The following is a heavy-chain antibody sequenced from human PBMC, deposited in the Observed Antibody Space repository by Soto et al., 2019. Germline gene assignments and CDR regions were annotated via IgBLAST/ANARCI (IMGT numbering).Heavy chain of an antibody. J-gene: IGHJ5*02. V-gene: IGHV3-49*04. Sequence: PGGSLRLSCTASGFTFGEYVMSWVRQAPGKGLEWVALIRANSYGGTTEYAASVKGRFTISRDDSKSIAYLQMNSLKSEDTAMYYCTRESFDIIGAGTWFDPWGQGTLVTVSS. CDR3: TRESFDIIGAGTWFDP. CDR2: IRANSYGGTT. CDR1: GFTFGEYV. D-gene: IGHD6-13*01.